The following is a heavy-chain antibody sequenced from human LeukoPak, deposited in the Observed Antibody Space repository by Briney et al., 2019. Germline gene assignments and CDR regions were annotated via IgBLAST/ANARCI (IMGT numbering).Heavy chain of an antibody. J-gene: IGHJ4*02. CDR2: ISGSGGST. V-gene: IGHV3-23*01. Sequence: GGSLRLSCAASGFTFSSYGMSWVRQAPGKGLEWVSAISGSGGSTYYADSVKGRFTISRDNSKNTLYLQMNSLRAEDTAVYYCARGQAPGLIDYWGQGTLVTVSS. CDR1: GFTFSSYG. CDR3: ARGQAPGLIDY.